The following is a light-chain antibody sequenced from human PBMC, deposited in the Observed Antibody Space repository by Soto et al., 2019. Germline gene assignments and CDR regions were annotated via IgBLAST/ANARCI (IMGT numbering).Light chain of an antibody. J-gene: IGKJ4*01. CDR2: EAS. V-gene: IGKV3-11*01. CDR1: RIISNY. Sequence: ETVLTQSPATLSLSPGDRATLSCRASRIISNYLGWYQQKPGQPPMLLIYEASNRATGIPARFSGRGSGTDFTLTISSLEPEDFAVYYCQQRNNWPLTFGGGTKVEIK. CDR3: QQRNNWPLT.